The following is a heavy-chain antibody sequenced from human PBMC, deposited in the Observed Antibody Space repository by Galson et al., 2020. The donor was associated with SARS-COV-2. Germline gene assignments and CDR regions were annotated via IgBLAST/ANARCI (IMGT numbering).Heavy chain of an antibody. CDR3: ARVYCGGDCYYLDRGWFDP. Sequence: SVKVSCKASGGTFSSYAISWVRQAPGQGLEWMGGIIPIFGTANYAQKFQGRVTITADESTSTAYMELSSLRSEDTAVYYCARVYCGGDCYYLDRGWFDPWGQGTLVTVSS. CDR1: GGTFSSYA. J-gene: IGHJ5*02. D-gene: IGHD2-21*02. CDR2: IIPIFGTA. V-gene: IGHV1-69*13.